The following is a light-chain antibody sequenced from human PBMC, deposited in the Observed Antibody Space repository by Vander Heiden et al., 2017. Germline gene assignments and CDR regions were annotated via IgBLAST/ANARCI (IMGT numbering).Light chain of an antibody. Sequence: DIVMTQSPDSPPVSLGEWATVKCKSSQSGLNRSNNRSYLAWYQQKPGQPPKLLIYWASTRESGVPDRFSGSGSGTDFTLTISSLQAEDVAVYYCQQYDSSPWTFGQGTKVEIK. J-gene: IGKJ1*01. CDR3: QQYDSSPWT. CDR2: WAS. CDR1: QSGLNRSNNRSY. V-gene: IGKV4-1*01.